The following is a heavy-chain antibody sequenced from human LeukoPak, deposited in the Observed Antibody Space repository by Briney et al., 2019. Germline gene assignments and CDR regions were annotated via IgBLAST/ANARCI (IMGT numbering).Heavy chain of an antibody. J-gene: IGHJ4*02. CDR3: AMYGSFFDY. D-gene: IGHD2-8*01. V-gene: IGHV3-48*03. CDR1: GFTFSSYE. CDR2: ISSSGSTI. Sequence: QPGGSLRLSCAASGFTFSSYEVNWVRQAPGKGLEWVSYISSSGSTIYYADSVRGRFTISRDNAKNSLYLQMNSLRAEDTAVYYCAMYGSFFDYWGQGTLVTVSS.